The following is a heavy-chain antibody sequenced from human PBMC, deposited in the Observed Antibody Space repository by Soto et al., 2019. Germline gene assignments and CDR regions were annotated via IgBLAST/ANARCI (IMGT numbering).Heavy chain of an antibody. V-gene: IGHV4-39*01. J-gene: IGHJ3*02. CDR1: GDSSSGGIFY. CDR3: ARQRAWYGEWAYDI. Sequence: QLQESGPGLVKPSETMSLTCTVSGDSSSGGIFYWGWMRQLPGKGLEWIGSINYSGHTYYCPSLKSRVTISVDPSRNQFSLDLSSVTAADSAVYYCARQRAWYGEWAYDIWGQGTMVTVSS. CDR2: INYSGHT. D-gene: IGHD3-10*01.